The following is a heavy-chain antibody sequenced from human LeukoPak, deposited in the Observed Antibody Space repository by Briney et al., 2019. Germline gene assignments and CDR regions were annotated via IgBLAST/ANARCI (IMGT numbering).Heavy chain of an antibody. J-gene: IGHJ4*02. CDR3: ARDLSSTPNWEFDY. CDR2: INPNSGGT. V-gene: IGHV1-2*06. Sequence: GASVKVSCKTSGYTFIDCFIHWVRQAPGQGLEWMGRINPNSGGTEYEQKFQGRVTMTRDTSISTAYMELIRLISDDKAVYYCARDLSSTPNWEFDYWGQGTLVTVSS. D-gene: IGHD7-27*01. CDR1: GYTFIDCF.